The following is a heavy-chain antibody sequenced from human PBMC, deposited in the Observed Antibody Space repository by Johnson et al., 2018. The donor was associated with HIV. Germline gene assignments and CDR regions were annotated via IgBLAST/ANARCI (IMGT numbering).Heavy chain of an antibody. CDR2: ISNDGSNK. J-gene: IGHJ3*02. V-gene: IGHV3-30*04. CDR3: ARGMATICPQNFCDAFDI. CDR1: GFPFSSYA. Sequence: QVQLVESGGGVVQPGGSLRLSCVASGFPFSSYAMDWVRQAPGKGLEWVAVISNDGSNKYYADSVKGRFTISRDNSKNTLYLQMNSLRAEDTAVYYCARGMATICPQNFCDAFDIWGQGTMVTVSS. D-gene: IGHD5-24*01.